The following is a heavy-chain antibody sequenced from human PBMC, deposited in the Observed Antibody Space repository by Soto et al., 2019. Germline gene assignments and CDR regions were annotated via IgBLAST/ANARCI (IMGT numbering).Heavy chain of an antibody. V-gene: IGHV1-18*01. CDR2: ISAFNGNT. D-gene: IGHD3-3*01. J-gene: IGHJ6*02. CDR1: GYTFTSYG. CDR3: ARPMCTIWSTAGVYGMDV. Sequence: ASVKVSCKASGYTFTSYGISWVRQAPGQGLEWVGWISAFNGNTNYAQKLQGRVTMTTDTSTTTAYMELRSLRSDDTAVYYCARPMCTIWSTAGVYGMDVWGQGTTVTVSS.